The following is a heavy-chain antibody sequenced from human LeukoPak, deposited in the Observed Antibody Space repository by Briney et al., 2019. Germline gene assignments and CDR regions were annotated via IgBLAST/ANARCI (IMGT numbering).Heavy chain of an antibody. CDR2: MNPNSGNT. Sequence: ASVKVSCKASGYTFTSYDINWVRQATGQGLEWMGWMNPNSGNTGYAQKFQGRVTMTRNTSISTAYMELSSLRAEDMALYYCAKGIAARPSDAFDIWGQGTMVTVSS. D-gene: IGHD6-6*01. V-gene: IGHV1-8*01. CDR1: GYTFTSYD. CDR3: AKGIAARPSDAFDI. J-gene: IGHJ3*02.